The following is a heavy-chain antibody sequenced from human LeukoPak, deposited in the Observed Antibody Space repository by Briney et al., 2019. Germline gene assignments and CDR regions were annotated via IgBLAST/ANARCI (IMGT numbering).Heavy chain of an antibody. V-gene: IGHV1-2*02. CDR3: ARDFPAGGFDY. J-gene: IGHJ4*02. CDR2: INPNSGGT. CDR1: GYTFTGYY. D-gene: IGHD3-16*01. Sequence: ASVKVSCKASGYTFTGYYMHWVRQAPGQGLEWMGWINPNSGGTNYAQKFQGRVTMTRDMSISTAYMEMSRLRSDDTAVYYCARDFPAGGFDYWGQGTLVTVSS.